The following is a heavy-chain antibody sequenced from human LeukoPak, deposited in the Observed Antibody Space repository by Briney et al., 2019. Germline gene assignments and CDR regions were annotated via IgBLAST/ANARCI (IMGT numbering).Heavy chain of an antibody. J-gene: IGHJ4*02. CDR2: ISSSSSYI. Sequence: GGSLRLSCAASGFTFSSYSMNWVRQAPGKGLEWVSSISSSSSYIYYADSAKGRFTISRDNAKNSLYLQMNSLRAEDTAVYYCARDFPGFYYGSGSYRGTDYWGQGTLVTVSS. V-gene: IGHV3-21*01. CDR1: GFTFSSYS. D-gene: IGHD3-10*01. CDR3: ARDFPGFYYGSGSYRGTDY.